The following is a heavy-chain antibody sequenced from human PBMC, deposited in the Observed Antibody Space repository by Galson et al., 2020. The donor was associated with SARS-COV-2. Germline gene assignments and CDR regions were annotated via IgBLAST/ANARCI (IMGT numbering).Heavy chain of an antibody. CDR3: ARVGGMATTPANYFDYGLDV. Sequence: GGSLRLSCAASGFPFSSYCMNWVRQAPGKGLGWVSSISAGSSYIYYADSVKGRFTISRDNAKHSLYLQMNSLRTDDTAVYYCARVGGMATTPANYFDYGLDVWSQGTTVTVSS. D-gene: IGHD2-15*01. V-gene: IGHV3-21*01. CDR2: ISAGSSYI. J-gene: IGHJ6*02. CDR1: GFPFSSYC.